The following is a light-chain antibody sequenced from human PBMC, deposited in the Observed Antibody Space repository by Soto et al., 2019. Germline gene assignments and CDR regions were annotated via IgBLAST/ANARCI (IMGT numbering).Light chain of an antibody. CDR1: QTVTSDY. Sequence: EIVLTQSPGTLSLSPVARATLSCSASQTVTSDYLAWYQQKPGQAPRLLIYGASDRAAGIPDRFSASGSGTDFTLTISRLETQDFAIYYCQQYGDSPLTFGGGTKVDIK. CDR3: QQYGDSPLT. J-gene: IGKJ4*01. CDR2: GAS. V-gene: IGKV3-20*01.